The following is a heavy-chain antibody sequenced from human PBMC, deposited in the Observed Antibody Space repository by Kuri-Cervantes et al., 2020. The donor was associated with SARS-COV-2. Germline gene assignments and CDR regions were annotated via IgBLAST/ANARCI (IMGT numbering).Heavy chain of an antibody. CDR2: INPNSGGT. J-gene: IGHJ4*02. Sequence: ASVKVSCKASGYTFTNYVINWVRQATGQGLELTGWINPNSGGTNYAQKFQGRVTMTRDTSISTAYMELSRLRSDDTAVYYCARDSPFSQLGGLFHYWGQGTLVTVSS. D-gene: IGHD6-6*01. CDR3: ARDSPFSQLGGLFHY. V-gene: IGHV1-2*02. CDR1: GYTFTNYV.